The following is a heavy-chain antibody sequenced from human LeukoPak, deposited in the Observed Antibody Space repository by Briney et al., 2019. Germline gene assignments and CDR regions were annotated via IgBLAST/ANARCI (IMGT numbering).Heavy chain of an antibody. V-gene: IGHV3-74*01. J-gene: IGHJ4*02. D-gene: IGHD3-16*01. CDR2: INSDGSST. CDR1: GFTFRNYV. Sequence: GGSLRLSCAASGFTFRNYVIHWVRQAPGKGLVWVSRINSDGSSTDYADSVKGRFTISRDNTKNTLYLQMNSLRAEDTAVYYCASSLGPLTEYWGQGTLVTVSS. CDR3: ASSLGPLTEY.